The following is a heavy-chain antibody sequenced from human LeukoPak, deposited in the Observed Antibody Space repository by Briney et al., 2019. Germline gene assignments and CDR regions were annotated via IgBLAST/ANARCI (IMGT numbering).Heavy chain of an antibody. CDR3: ATYLTMTLDY. CDR1: GFTFSNYE. J-gene: IGHJ4*02. D-gene: IGHD4-17*01. Sequence: GGSLRLSCAASGFTFSNYEMNWVRQAPGKGLEWVSYINRGGSTKYYADSVKGRFTISRDNAKNSLYLQMNSLRAEDTAVYYCATYLTMTLDYWGQGTLVTVSS. CDR2: INRGGSTK. V-gene: IGHV3-48*03.